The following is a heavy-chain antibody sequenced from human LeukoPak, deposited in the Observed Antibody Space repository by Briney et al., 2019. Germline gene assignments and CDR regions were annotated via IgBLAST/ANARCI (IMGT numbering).Heavy chain of an antibody. V-gene: IGHV1-2*02. CDR2: INPNSGGT. J-gene: IGHJ5*02. D-gene: IGHD6-6*01. CDR3: ARDTAAARLWFDP. CDR1: GYTFTGYY. Sequence: ASVKVSCKASGYTFTGYYMHWVRQAPGQGLEWMRWINPNSGGTNYAQKFQGRVTMTRDTSISTAYMELSRLRSDDTAVYYCARDTAAARLWFDPWGQGTLVTVSS.